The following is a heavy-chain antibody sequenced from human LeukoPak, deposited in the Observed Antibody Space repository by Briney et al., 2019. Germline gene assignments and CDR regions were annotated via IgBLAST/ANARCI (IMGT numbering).Heavy chain of an antibody. J-gene: IGHJ4*02. CDR1: GFTVSSNY. CDR3: AREPPYSAGTI. CDR2: IYSGGST. D-gene: IGHD6-19*01. Sequence: QTGGSLRLSCAASGFTVSSNYMSWVRQAPGKGLEWVSVIYSGGSTYYADSVKGRFTISRDNSKNTLYLQMNSLRAEDTAVYYCAREPPYSAGTIWGQGTLVTVSS. V-gene: IGHV3-66*01.